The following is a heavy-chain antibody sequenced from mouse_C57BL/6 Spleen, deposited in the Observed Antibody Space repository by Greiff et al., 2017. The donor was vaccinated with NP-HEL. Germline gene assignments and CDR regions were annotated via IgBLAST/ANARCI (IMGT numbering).Heavy chain of an antibody. Sequence: QVQLQQSGPELVKPGASVKISCKASGYAFSSSWMNWVKQRPGKGLEWIGRIYPGDGDTNYNGKFKGKATLTADKSSSTAYMQLSSLTSEDSAVYFCARYLTGTFDYRGQGTTLTVSS. J-gene: IGHJ2*01. CDR3: ARYLTGTFDY. CDR2: IYPGDGDT. V-gene: IGHV1-82*01. CDR1: GYAFSSSW. D-gene: IGHD4-1*01.